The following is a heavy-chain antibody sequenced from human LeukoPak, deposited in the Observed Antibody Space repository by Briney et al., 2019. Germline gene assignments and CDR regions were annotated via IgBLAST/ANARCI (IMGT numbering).Heavy chain of an antibody. D-gene: IGHD3-22*01. J-gene: IGHJ4*02. CDR2: ISSSSSYI. CDR3: ARAKAPKISYDSSGYYFDY. Sequence: GGSLRLSCAASGFTFSSYSMNWVRQAPGKGLEWVPSISSSSSYIYYADSVKGRFTISRDNAKNSLYLQMNSLRAEDTAVYYCARAKAPKISYDSSGYYFDYWGQGTLVTVSS. V-gene: IGHV3-21*01. CDR1: GFTFSSYS.